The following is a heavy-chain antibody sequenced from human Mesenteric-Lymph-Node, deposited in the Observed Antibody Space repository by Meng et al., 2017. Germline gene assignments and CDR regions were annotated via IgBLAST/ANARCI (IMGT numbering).Heavy chain of an antibody. J-gene: IGHJ5*02. CDR3: ARSDYCSGGSCYWFDP. CDR2: INAGNGNT. CDR1: GGTFSSYA. V-gene: IGHV1-3*01. D-gene: IGHD2-15*01. Sequence: ASVKVSCKASGGTFSSYAISWVRQAPGQGLEWMGWINAGNGNTKYSQKFQGRVTITRDTSASTAYMELSSLRSEDTAVYYCARSDYCSGGSCYWFDPWGQGTLVTVSS.